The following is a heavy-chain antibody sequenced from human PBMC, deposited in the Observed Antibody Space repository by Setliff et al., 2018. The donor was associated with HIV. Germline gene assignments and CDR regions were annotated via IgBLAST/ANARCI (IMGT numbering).Heavy chain of an antibody. J-gene: IGHJ4*02. Sequence: LRLSCAVSGFPFSSYSMNWVRQAPGKGLEWIGFIYHRGNTHYNSSLKSRLTISVDTSKNQFSLKLSSVTAADTAVYFCARVNIVATYFDIWGQGTLVTVSS. CDR2: IYHRGNT. V-gene: IGHV4-31*02. D-gene: IGHD5-12*01. CDR1: GFPFSSYSM. CDR3: ARVNIVATYFDI.